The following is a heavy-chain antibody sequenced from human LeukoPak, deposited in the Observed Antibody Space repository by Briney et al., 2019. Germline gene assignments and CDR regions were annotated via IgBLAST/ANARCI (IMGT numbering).Heavy chain of an antibody. CDR1: GVSISSSNW. CDR3: ARNPRRDKTDYGTDV. V-gene: IGHV4-4*02. Sequence: SETLSLTCAVSGVSISSSNWWCWVRQPPGKGLEWTGEIYHSGSTNYNPSLKSRVTISVDKSKNQFSLKLSSVTAADTAVYYCARNPRRDKTDYGTDVWGQGTTVTVSS. J-gene: IGHJ6*02. CDR2: IYHSGST.